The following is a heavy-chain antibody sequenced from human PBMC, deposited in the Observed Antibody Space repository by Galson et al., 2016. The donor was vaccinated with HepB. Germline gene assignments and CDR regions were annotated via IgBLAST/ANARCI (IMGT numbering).Heavy chain of an antibody. CDR3: ARDGARAGDGVPTISSSDFEN. V-gene: IGHV3-30*03. CDR2: LAYDGNYT. Sequence: SLRLSCAASGFDFRSYGVHWVRQAPGKGLEWLAVLAYDGNYTYYADSVKGRFTISRDNSRNTLSLHMNNLRPEATAVSYCARDGARAGDGVPTISSSDFENWGQGTLVTVSS. J-gene: IGHJ4*02. D-gene: IGHD5-12*01. CDR1: GFDFRSYG.